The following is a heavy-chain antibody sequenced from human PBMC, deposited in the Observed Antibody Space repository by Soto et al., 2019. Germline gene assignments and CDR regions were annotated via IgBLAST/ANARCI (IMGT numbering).Heavy chain of an antibody. CDR1: GFTFSSYG. J-gene: IGHJ4*02. D-gene: IGHD6-13*01. CDR2: IWYDGSNK. Sequence: QVQPVESGGGVVQPGRSLRLSCAASGFTFSSYGMHWVRQAPGKGLEWVAVIWYDGSNKYYADSVKGRFTISRDNSKTTLYLQMNSLRAEDTAVYYCARDKRSSWYYFDYWGQGTLVTVSS. CDR3: ARDKRSSWYYFDY. V-gene: IGHV3-33*01.